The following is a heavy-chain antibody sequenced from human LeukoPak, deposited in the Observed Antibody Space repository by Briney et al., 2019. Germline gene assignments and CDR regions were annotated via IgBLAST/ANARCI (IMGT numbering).Heavy chain of an antibody. CDR3: ARRRTDGSGSLNWFDP. J-gene: IGHJ5*02. CDR2: ISGSGGST. Sequence: PGGSLRLSCAASGFTFSSYAMSWVRQAPGKGLERVSAISGSGGSTYYADSVKGRFTISRDNSKSTLYLQMNSLRAEDTAVYYCARRRTDGSGSLNWFDPWGQGTLVTVSS. D-gene: IGHD3-10*01. V-gene: IGHV3-23*01. CDR1: GFTFSSYA.